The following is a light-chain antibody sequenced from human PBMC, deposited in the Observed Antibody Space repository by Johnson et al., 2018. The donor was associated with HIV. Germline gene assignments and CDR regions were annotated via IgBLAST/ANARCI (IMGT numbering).Light chain of an antibody. Sequence: QSVLTQPPSVSAAPGQKVTISCSGSSSNIGNNYVSWYQQLPGTAPKLLIYEDNKRPSGIPDRFSGSKSGTSATLGITGLQTVDEAAYYCGAWHSSLIGGLYLIGTWPKFTVL. CDR3: GAWHSSLIGGLYL. CDR2: EDN. CDR1: SSNIGNNY. V-gene: IGLV1-51*02. J-gene: IGLJ1*01.